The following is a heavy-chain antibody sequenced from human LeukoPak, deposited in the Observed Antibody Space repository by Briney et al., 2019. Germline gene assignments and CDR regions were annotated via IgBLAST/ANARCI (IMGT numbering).Heavy chain of an antibody. J-gene: IGHJ3*02. CDR3: ARRFGELFSAFDI. CDR1: GGSISSSSYY. Sequence: SETLSLTCTVSGGSISSSSYYWGWIRQPPGKGLEWIGSIYYSGSTYYNPSLKSRVTISVDTSKNQFSLKLSSVTAADTAVYYCARRFGELFSAFDIWGRGTMVTVSS. CDR2: IYYSGST. D-gene: IGHD3-10*01. V-gene: IGHV4-39*07.